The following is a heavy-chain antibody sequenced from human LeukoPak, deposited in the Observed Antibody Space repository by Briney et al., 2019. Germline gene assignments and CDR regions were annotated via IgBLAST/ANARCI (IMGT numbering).Heavy chain of an antibody. CDR3: ARDISSLTTVTTLVAFDV. V-gene: IGHV1-69*13. CDR1: GGTFSSYA. J-gene: IGHJ3*01. Sequence: SVKVSCKASGGTFSSYAISWVRQAPGQGLEWMGGIIPIFGTANYAQKFQGRVTITADESTSTAYMELSSLRSEDTAVYYCARDISSLTTVTTLVAFDVWGQGTMVTVSS. CDR2: IIPIFGTA. D-gene: IGHD4-17*01.